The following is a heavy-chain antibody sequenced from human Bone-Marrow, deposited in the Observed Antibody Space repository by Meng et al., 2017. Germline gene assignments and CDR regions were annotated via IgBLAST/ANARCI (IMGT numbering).Heavy chain of an antibody. CDR2: INTNTGNP. V-gene: IGHV7-4-1*02. J-gene: IGHJ4*02. D-gene: IGHD2-2*01. Sequence: ASVKASCKASGYTFTGYYMHWVRQAPGQGLEWMGWINTNTGNPTYAQGFTGRLVFSLDTSVSTAYLQLSGLKADDTAVYYCTRDGYSDCSSTSCFDYWGQGSPVNVAS. CDR1: GYTFTGYY. CDR3: TRDGYSDCSSTSCFDY.